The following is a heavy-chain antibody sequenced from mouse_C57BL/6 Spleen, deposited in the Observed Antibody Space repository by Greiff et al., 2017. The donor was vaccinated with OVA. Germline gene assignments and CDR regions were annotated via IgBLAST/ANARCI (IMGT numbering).Heavy chain of an antibody. CDR3: ARTYYDYDDGDGYAMDY. V-gene: IGHV1-64*01. CDR2: IHPNSGST. CDR1: GYTFTSYW. Sequence: VQLQQPGAELVKPGASVKLSCKASGYTFTSYWMHWVKQRPGQGLEWIGMIHPNSGSTNYNEKFKSKATLTVDKSSSTAYMQLSSLTSEDSAVYYCARTYYDYDDGDGYAMDYWGQGTSVTVSS. D-gene: IGHD2-4*01. J-gene: IGHJ4*01.